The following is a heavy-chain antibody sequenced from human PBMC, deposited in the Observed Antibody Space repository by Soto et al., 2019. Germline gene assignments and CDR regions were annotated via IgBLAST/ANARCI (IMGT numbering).Heavy chain of an antibody. CDR3: AKESGYSSGPG. Sequence: PGGSLRLSCAASGFTFSSYGMHWVRQAPGKGLEWVAVISYDGSNKYYADSVKGRFTISRDNSKNTLYLQMNSLRAEDTAVYYCAKESGYSSGPGWGQGTLVTVSS. CDR1: GFTFSSYG. CDR2: ISYDGSNK. V-gene: IGHV3-30*18. D-gene: IGHD6-19*01. J-gene: IGHJ4*02.